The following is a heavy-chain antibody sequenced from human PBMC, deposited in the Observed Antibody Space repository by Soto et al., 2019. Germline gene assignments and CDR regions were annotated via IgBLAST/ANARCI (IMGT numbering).Heavy chain of an antibody. V-gene: IGHV5-51*01. CDR3: ERVSLFPDYYDRSGYQDVLDI. D-gene: IGHD3-22*01. CDR2: IYPGDSDT. CDR1: GYSFTSYW. Sequence: GESLKISCKGSGYSFTSYWIGWVRQMPGKGLEWMGIIYPGDSDTRYSPSFQGQVTISADKSISTAYLQWSSLKASDTAVYYCERVSLFPDYYDRSGYQDVLDIWGKGTMVPVS. J-gene: IGHJ3*02.